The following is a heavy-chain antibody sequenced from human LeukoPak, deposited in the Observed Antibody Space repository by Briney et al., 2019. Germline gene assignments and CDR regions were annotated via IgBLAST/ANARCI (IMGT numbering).Heavy chain of an antibody. CDR3: ARDYYYSHGMDV. CDR1: GGSISGFY. J-gene: IGHJ6*02. CDR2: IYYSGST. V-gene: IGHV4-59*01. Sequence: SETLSLTSTVSGGSISGFYWSWIRQPPGKGLEWIGYIYYSGSTNYNPSLKSRVTISVDTSNNQFSLKLSSVTAADTAVYFCARDYYYSHGMDVRGPRTTVTVSS.